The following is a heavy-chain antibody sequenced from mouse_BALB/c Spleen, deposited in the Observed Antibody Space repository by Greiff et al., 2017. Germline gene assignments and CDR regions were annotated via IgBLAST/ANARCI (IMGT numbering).Heavy chain of an antibody. CDR3: TRRAVVGAMDY. CDR1: GYTFPSYW. D-gene: IGHD1-1*01. CDR2: IYPSDSYT. V-gene: IGHV1-69*02. Sequence: QVQLQQPGAELVRPGASVKLSCKASGYTFPSYWINWVKQRPGQGLEWIGNIYPSDSYTNYNQKFKDKATLTVDKSSSTAYMQLSSPTSEDSAVYYCTRRAVVGAMDYWGQGTSVTVSS. J-gene: IGHJ4*01.